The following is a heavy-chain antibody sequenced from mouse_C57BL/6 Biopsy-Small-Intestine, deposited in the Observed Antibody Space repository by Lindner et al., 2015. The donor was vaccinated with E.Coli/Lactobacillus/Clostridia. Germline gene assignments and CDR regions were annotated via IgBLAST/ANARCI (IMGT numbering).Heavy chain of an antibody. V-gene: IGHV1-7*01. CDR3: AKGAMDY. Sequence: VQLQESGAELAKPGASVKLSCKASGYTFTSYWMHWVKQRPGQGLEWIGYINPSSGYTKYNQKFKDKATLTADKSPSTAYMQLSGLTYEDSAVYYCAKGAMDYWGQGTSVTVSS. CDR2: INPSSGYT. J-gene: IGHJ4*01. CDR1: GYTFTSYW.